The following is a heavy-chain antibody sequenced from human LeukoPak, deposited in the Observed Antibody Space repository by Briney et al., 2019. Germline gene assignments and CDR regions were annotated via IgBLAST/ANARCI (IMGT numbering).Heavy chain of an antibody. V-gene: IGHV3-21*01. D-gene: IGHD3-9*01. CDR1: GFTFCSDS. J-gene: IGHJ4*02. Sequence: KPGGSLRLSCAASGFTFCSDSMSCVRQAPGGGLEWVSSISISSSYIYYADSVKGGFTISRDNAKNSLYLQMNSLRAEDTAVYYCAREGYDILPGEYYWGQGTLVTVSS. CDR3: AREGYDILPGEYY. CDR2: ISISSSYI.